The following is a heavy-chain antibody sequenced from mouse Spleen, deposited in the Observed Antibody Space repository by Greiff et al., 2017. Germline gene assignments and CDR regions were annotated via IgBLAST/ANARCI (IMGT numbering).Heavy chain of an antibody. CDR3: TGQLTGDYFDY. CDR2: IYPGNSDT. CDR1: GYTFTSYW. J-gene: IGHJ2*01. V-gene: IGHV1-5*01. Sequence: VHVKQSGTVLARPGASVKMSCKTSGYTFTSYWMHWVKQRPGQGLEWIGAIYPGNSDTSYNQKFKGKAKLTAVTSASTAYMELSSLTNEDSAVYYCTGQLTGDYFDYWGQGTTLTVSS. D-gene: IGHD4-1*01.